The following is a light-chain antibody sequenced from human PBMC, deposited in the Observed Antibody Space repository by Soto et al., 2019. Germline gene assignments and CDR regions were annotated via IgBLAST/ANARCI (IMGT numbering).Light chain of an antibody. Sequence: AIQMTQSPSSLSASVGDRVIITCRASQAIRTELGWYQQRPGKAPKLLIYGTSNLHSGVPSRFSGNGSGTECTLPSNGLQPEDFATYYCLRDYSYPGTLGQGTKVDVK. CDR3: LRDYSYPGT. CDR1: QAIRTE. V-gene: IGKV1-6*01. CDR2: GTS. J-gene: IGKJ1*01.